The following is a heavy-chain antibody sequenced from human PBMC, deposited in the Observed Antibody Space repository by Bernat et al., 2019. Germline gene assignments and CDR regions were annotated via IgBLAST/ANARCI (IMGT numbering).Heavy chain of an antibody. CDR2: IIPIFGTA. CDR1: GGIFSNYA. D-gene: IGHD5-24*01. Sequence: QVQLVQSGAEVKTPGSSIKVSCKASGGIFSNYALSWVRQAPGQGLEWMGGIIPIFGTANYAQKFQGRVTISADKSTSTVYMELGSLRSEDTAVYYCARAGEMATIPNAFDIWGQGTRVTVSS. CDR3: ARAGEMATIPNAFDI. J-gene: IGHJ3*02. V-gene: IGHV1-69*06.